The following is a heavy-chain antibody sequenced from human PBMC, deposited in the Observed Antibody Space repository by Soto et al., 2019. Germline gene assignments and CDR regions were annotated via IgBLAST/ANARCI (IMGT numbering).Heavy chain of an antibody. CDR1: GFTFSDYY. CDR2: ITSTGSST. CDR3: VRDMTTIMY. V-gene: IGHV3-11*04. J-gene: IGHJ4*02. D-gene: IGHD4-4*01. Sequence: GGSLRLSCAASGFTFSDYYMSWIRQAPGRGPELVAYITSTGSSTNYVDSVKGRFSISRDYAKNSVHLQMNSLRVEDTAVYYCVRDMTTIMYWGQGTLVTVSS.